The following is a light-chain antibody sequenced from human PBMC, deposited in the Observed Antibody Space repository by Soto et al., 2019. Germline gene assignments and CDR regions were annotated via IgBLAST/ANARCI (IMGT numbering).Light chain of an antibody. CDR2: AAS. J-gene: IGKJ3*01. Sequence: IQLTQSPSSLSASVGDRVTITCRASQGISSYLAWYQQKPGKAPKLLIYAASTLQSGVPSRFSGSGSGTDFTLTISCLQSEDFATYYCQQYYSYPFTFGPGTKVDIK. CDR3: QQYYSYPFT. V-gene: IGKV1-9*01. CDR1: QGISSY.